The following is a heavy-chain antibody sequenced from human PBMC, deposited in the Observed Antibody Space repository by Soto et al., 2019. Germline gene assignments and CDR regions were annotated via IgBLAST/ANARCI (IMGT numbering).Heavy chain of an antibody. J-gene: IGHJ4*02. CDR3: ARDKITGLFDY. D-gene: IGHD2-8*02. CDR2: INHSGST. Sequence: QVQLQQWGAGLLKPSETLSLTCAVYGGSFSGYYRTWIRQPPGTGLEWIWEINHSGSTNYNPSLKSRVTISVDTSKNQFSLKLTSVTAADTAVYYCARDKITGLFDYWGQGTLVTVSS. CDR1: GGSFSGYY. V-gene: IGHV4-34*01.